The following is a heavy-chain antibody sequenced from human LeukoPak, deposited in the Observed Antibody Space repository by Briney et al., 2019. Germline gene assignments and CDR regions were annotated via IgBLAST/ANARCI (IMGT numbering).Heavy chain of an antibody. V-gene: IGHV3-74*01. J-gene: IGHJ4*02. CDR1: GFTFSSSW. Sequence: GGSLRLSCAASGFTFSSSWLHWVRQAPGKGLVWVSRINSDGSSTSYADSVKGRFTISRDNSKNTLYLQTNSLRAEDTAVYYCARGIQCSSTSCYAGSTFDYWGQGTLVTVSS. D-gene: IGHD2-2*01. CDR2: INSDGSST. CDR3: ARGIQCSSTSCYAGSTFDY.